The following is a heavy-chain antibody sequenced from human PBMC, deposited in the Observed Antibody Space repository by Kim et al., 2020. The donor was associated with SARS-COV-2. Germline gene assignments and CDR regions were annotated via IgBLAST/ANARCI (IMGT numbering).Heavy chain of an antibody. J-gene: IGHJ2*01. Sequence: GGSLRLSCAASGFTFSSYAMHWVRQAPGKGQEWVAVISYDGSNKYYADSVKGRFTISRDNSKNTLYLQMNSLRAEDTAVYYCARGVAAAGIWGWYFDLWGRGTLITVSS. CDR1: GFTFSSYA. V-gene: IGHV3-30-3*01. CDR3: ARGVAAAGIWGWYFDL. D-gene: IGHD6-13*01. CDR2: ISYDGSNK.